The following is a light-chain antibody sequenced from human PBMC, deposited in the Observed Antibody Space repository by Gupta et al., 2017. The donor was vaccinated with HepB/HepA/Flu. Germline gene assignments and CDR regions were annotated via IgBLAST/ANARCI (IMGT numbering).Light chain of an antibody. Sequence: QSALTQPASVSGSPGQSIAISCTGTSSDVGNYDYISWYQQHPAKAHKLLIYDVSNRPSGVSNRFSGSKSDNTASLTISGLPNEDEADYYCSSSSSSNTGVFGTGTKVTVL. J-gene: IGLJ1*01. CDR2: DVS. CDR3: SSSSSSNTGV. V-gene: IGLV2-14*01. CDR1: SSDVGNYDY.